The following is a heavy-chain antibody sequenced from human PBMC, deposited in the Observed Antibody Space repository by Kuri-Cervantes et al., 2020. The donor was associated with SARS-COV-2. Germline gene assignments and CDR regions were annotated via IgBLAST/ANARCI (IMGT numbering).Heavy chain of an antibody. CDR2: ISSSSSYI. D-gene: IGHD3-10*01. V-gene: IGHV3-21*01. J-gene: IGHJ4*02. CDR3: ARDSGSDY. CDR1: GFKFSRTD. Sequence: GESLKISCAASGFKFSRTDMHWVRQAPGKGLEWVSSISSSSSYIYYADSVKGRFTISRDNAKNSLYLQMNSLRAEDTAVYYCARDSGSDYWGQGTLVTVSS.